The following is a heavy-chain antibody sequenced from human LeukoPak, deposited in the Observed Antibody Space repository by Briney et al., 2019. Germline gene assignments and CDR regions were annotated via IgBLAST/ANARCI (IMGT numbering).Heavy chain of an antibody. CDR3: ARDPLDCSGGRCSDY. CDR2: IIPIFGTA. J-gene: IGHJ4*02. D-gene: IGHD2-15*01. Sequence: SVKVSCKASGYTFTSYDINWVRQAPGQGLEWMGRIIPIFGTANYAQKFQGRVTITTDESTSTAYMELSSLRSEDTAVYYCARDPLDCSGGRCSDYWGQGTLVTVSS. V-gene: IGHV1-69*05. CDR1: GYTFTSYD.